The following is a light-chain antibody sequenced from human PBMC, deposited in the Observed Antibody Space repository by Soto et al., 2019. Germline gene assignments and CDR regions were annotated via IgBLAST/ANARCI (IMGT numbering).Light chain of an antibody. CDR3: SSCTSSSTLLYV. V-gene: IGLV2-14*01. CDR2: EVN. Sequence: QSVLTQPASVSVSPGQSITSSCTGTSSDVGYYNYVSWYRQHPGKAPRLMIYEVNNRPSGVSNRFSGSKSGNTASLTISGLQAEDEADYYCSSCTSSSTLLYVFGTGTKVTVL. J-gene: IGLJ1*01. CDR1: SSDVGYYNY.